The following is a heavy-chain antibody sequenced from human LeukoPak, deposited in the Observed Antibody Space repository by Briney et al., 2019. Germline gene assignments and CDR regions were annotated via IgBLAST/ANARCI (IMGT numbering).Heavy chain of an antibody. V-gene: IGHV1-2*02. CDR2: INPNSGGT. CDR1: GYTFTGYY. CDR3: ARARYIVATIQGPVRY. J-gene: IGHJ4*02. D-gene: IGHD5-12*01. Sequence: ASVKVSCKASGYTFTGYYMHWVRQAPGQGLEWMGWINPNSGGTNYAQKFQGRVTMTRDTSISTAYMELSRLRSDDTAVYYCARARYIVATIQGPVRYWGQGTLVTVSS.